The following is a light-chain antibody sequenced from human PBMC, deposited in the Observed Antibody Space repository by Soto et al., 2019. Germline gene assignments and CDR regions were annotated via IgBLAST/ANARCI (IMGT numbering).Light chain of an antibody. CDR1: QSVSSN. Sequence: EIVMTQSPATLSVSPGDRATLSCRASQSVSSNLAWYQQKPGQAPRLLIYGASTRATGIPARFSGSGSETEFTLTISSLQSEDFAVYYCQQYNNWPPWTFGQGTKVEIK. CDR3: QQYNNWPPWT. V-gene: IGKV3-15*01. CDR2: GAS. J-gene: IGKJ1*01.